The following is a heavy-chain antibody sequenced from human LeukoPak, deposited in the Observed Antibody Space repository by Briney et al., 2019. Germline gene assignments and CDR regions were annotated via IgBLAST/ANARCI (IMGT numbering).Heavy chain of an antibody. CDR3: ARDRAIVEWLYYFDY. CDR1: GYTFTSYA. V-gene: IGHV1-3*01. CDR2: INAGNGNT. Sequence: GASVKVSCKASGYTFTSYAMHWVRQAPGQRLEWMGWINAGNGNTKYSQKFQGRVTITRDTSASTAYMELSSLRSEDTAVYYCARDRAIVEWLYYFDYWGQGTLVTVSS. D-gene: IGHD3-3*01. J-gene: IGHJ4*02.